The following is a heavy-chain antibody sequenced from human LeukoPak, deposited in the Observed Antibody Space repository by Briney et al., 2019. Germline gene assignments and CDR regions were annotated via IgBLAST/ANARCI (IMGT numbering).Heavy chain of an antibody. Sequence: ASVKVSCKASGYTFTGYYMHWVRQAPGQGLEWMGWINPNSGGTNYAQKFQGRVTMTRDTSISTAYMELSRLRSDDTAVYYCARVLKVGATWSYFDYWGQGTLVTVSS. V-gene: IGHV1-2*02. CDR1: GYTFTGYY. CDR3: ARVLKVGATWSYFDY. CDR2: INPNSGGT. D-gene: IGHD1-26*01. J-gene: IGHJ4*02.